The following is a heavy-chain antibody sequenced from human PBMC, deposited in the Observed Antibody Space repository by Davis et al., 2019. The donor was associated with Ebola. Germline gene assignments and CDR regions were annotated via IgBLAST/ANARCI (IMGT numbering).Heavy chain of an antibody. CDR1: GGTFSSYA. CDR3: ASGSIAARELDY. J-gene: IGHJ4*02. Sequence: SVKVSCKASGGTFSSYAISWVRQAPGQGLEWMGGIIPILGIANYAQKFQGRVTITADESTSTAYMELSSLRSEDTAVYYCASGSIAARELDYWGQGTLVTVSS. V-gene: IGHV1-69*10. CDR2: IIPILGIA. D-gene: IGHD6-6*01.